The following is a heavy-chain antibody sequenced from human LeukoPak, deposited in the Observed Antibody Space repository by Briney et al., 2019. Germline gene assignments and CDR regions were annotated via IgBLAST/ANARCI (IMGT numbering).Heavy chain of an antibody. CDR2: IYYSGST. D-gene: IGHD3-9*01. Sequence: PSETLSLTCTVSGGSISSYYWSWIRQPPGKGLEWIGYIYYSGSTNYNPSLKSRVTISVDTSKNQFSLKLSSVTAADTAVYYCARRFLDYDILTGYYRDAFDIWGQGTMVTVSS. V-gene: IGHV4-59*01. J-gene: IGHJ3*02. CDR1: GGSISSYY. CDR3: ARRFLDYDILTGYYRDAFDI.